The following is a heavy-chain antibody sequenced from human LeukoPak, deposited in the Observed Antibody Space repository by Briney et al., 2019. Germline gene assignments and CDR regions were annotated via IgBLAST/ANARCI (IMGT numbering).Heavy chain of an antibody. Sequence: GRSLRLSCAASGFTFSSYGMHWVRQAPGKGLEWVAVIWYDGSNKYYADSVKGRFTISRDNSKNTLYLQMNSLRAEDTAVYYCARVAASSGFYGMDVWGQGTTVTVSS. J-gene: IGHJ6*02. CDR1: GFTFSSYG. D-gene: IGHD6-19*01. V-gene: IGHV3-33*08. CDR3: ARVAASSGFYGMDV. CDR2: IWYDGSNK.